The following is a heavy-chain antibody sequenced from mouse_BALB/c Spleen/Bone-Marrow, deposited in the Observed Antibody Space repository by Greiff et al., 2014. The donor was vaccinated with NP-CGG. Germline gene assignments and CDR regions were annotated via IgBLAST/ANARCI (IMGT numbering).Heavy chain of an antibody. CDR1: GHTFTEYT. V-gene: IGHV1-18*01. Sequence: SGPELVKPGASVKISCKTSGHTFTEYTMHWVKQSHGKSLEWIGGINPNNGGTSYNQKFKGKATLTVDKSSSTAYMELRSLTSEDSAVYYCARWKDGYYSWFAYWGQGTLVTVSA. J-gene: IGHJ3*01. CDR3: ARWKDGYYSWFAY. D-gene: IGHD2-3*01. CDR2: INPNNGGT.